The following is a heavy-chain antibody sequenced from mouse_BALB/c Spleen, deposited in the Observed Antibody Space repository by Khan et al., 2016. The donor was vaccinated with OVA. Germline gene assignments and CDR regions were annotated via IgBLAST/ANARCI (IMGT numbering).Heavy chain of an antibody. CDR3: ARFYDYEGYFDV. CDR1: GFSLTTYG. CDR2: IWSYGST. Sequence: QVQLKESGPGLVQPSQSLSITCTVSGFSLTTYGVHWVRQPPGKGLEWLGVIWSYGSTDYNTAFISRLSISKDNSKSQVFFEMNSLQADDTTIDYCARFYDYEGYFDVWGAGTTVTVSS. J-gene: IGHJ1*01. D-gene: IGHD2-4*01. V-gene: IGHV2-4*02.